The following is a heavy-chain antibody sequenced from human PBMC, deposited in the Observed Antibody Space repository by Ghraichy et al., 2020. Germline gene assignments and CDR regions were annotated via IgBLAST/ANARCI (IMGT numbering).Heavy chain of an antibody. V-gene: IGHV3-74*01. J-gene: IGHJ4*02. CDR1: GFTFSTYW. CDR3: AVEYSTLGYFDY. Sequence: GGSLRLSCAASGFTFSTYWMHWVRQSPGKGLVWVSRINGDGSSANYADSVKGRFTISRDNDKNTLYLQMNSLRAEDTAVYYCAVEYSTLGYFDYWGQGIQVTVSS. D-gene: IGHD6-13*01. CDR2: INGDGSSA.